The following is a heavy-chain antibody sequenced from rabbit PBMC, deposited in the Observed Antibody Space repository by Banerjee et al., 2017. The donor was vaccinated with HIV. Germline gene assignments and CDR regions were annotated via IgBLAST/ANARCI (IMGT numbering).Heavy chain of an antibody. CDR3: ARDLAGVAGWNFNL. D-gene: IGHD4-1*01. J-gene: IGHJ4*01. Sequence: QEQLRDTGGGLVQPGGSLTLSCRASGFSFSISYYMCWVRQAPGKGLEWIACIDSYSGNTYYANWAKGRFTISKTSSTTVTLQMTSLTGADTATYFCARDLAGVAGWNFNLWGPGTLVTVS. V-gene: IGHV1S45*01. CDR2: IDSYSGNT. CDR1: GFSFSISYY.